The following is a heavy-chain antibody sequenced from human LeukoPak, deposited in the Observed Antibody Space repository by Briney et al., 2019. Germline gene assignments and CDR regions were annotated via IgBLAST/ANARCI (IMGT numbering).Heavy chain of an antibody. J-gene: IGHJ4*02. CDR1: GFTFSSYG. CDR2: IRYDGSNK. CDR3: AKVFRGGVDY. D-gene: IGHD2/OR15-2a*01. V-gene: IGHV3-30*02. Sequence: GVSLRLSCAASGFTFSSYGMHWVRQAPGKGLEWVAFIRYDGSNKYYADSVKGRFTISRDNSKNTLYLQMNSLRAEDTAAYYCAKVFRGGVDYWGQGTLVTVSS.